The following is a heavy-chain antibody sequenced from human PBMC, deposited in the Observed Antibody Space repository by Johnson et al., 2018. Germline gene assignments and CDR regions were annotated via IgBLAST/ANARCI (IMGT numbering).Heavy chain of an antibody. J-gene: IGHJ5*02. V-gene: IGHV4-59*12. D-gene: IGHD3-22*01. CDR1: GGSIRNYY. Sequence: QVQLQESGPGLVEPSETLSLTCTVSGGSIRNYYWGWVRQPPGKGLDFIGHIYYSGTTDYNPSLRSRVSMSVDTSNNQFSLRLSSVTAADTAVYYCARFNGVPLNTGGYYFYFDAWGQGTLVTVSS. CDR3: ARFNGVPLNTGGYYFYFDA. CDR2: IYYSGTT.